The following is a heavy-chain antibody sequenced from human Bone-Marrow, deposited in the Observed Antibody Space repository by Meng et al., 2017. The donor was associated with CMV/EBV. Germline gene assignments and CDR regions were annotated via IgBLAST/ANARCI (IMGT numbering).Heavy chain of an antibody. V-gene: IGHV3-11*04. CDR2: ISSSGSTI. CDR1: GFTFSDYY. CDR3: ARGIVVVNPYYFDY. Sequence: SLKISCAASGFTFSDYYMSWIRQAPGKGLEWVSYISSSGSTIYYADSVKGRFTISRDNSKNTLYLQMNSLRAEDTDVYYCARGIVVVNPYYFDYWGQGTLVTVSS. J-gene: IGHJ4*02. D-gene: IGHD3-22*01.